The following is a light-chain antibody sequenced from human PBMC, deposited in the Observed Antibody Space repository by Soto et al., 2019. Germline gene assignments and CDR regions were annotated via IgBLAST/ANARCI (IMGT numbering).Light chain of an antibody. CDR3: QQSSNWPPIT. Sequence: ENVLTQSPGTLSLSPGERATLSCRASQSVSSSDLAWYQQKPGQAPRLIIYDAYNRATGIPARSSGSGSGTDFTLTISSLEPEDFAVYYCQQSSNWPPITFGQGTRLEIK. J-gene: IGKJ5*01. CDR1: QSVSSSD. CDR2: DAY. V-gene: IGKV3D-20*02.